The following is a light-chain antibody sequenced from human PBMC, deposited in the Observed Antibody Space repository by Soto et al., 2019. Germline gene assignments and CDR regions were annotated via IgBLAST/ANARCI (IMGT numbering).Light chain of an antibody. Sequence: EIVLTQSPGTLSLSPGERATLSCRASQSVSSSYLAWYQQKPGQAPRLLIYGASSRATGIPDRFSGSGSGTDFTLTISRLEPEDFAVYYCQQYGSSPPWTCGQGNKVEIK. V-gene: IGKV3-20*01. CDR2: GAS. CDR3: QQYGSSPPWT. CDR1: QSVSSSY. J-gene: IGKJ1*01.